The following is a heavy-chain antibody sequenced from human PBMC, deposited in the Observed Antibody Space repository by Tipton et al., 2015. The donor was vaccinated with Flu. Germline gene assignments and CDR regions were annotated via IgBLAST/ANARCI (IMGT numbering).Heavy chain of an antibody. J-gene: IGHJ4*02. CDR1: GDSVSSNSAA. D-gene: IGHD1-7*01. Sequence: GLVKPSQTLSLTCAISGDSVSSNSAAWTWIRQSPSRGLEWLGRTYYRSRWYNDYAVSLKSRINISPDTSMNHFSLQLSSVTPEDTAVYSCARGNSGGGVFDYWGQGSLVTVSS. CDR2: TYYRSRWYN. CDR3: ARGNSGGGVFDY. V-gene: IGHV6-1*01.